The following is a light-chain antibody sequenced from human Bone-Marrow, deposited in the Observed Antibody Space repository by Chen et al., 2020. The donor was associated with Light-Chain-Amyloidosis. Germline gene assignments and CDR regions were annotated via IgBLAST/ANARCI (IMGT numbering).Light chain of an antibody. V-gene: IGLV2-14*01. CDR2: EVT. J-gene: IGLJ1*01. CDR1: SSDVGVDNH. CDR3: SSYTITNTLV. Sequence: QSDLPQPASVSGSPGQALTIYCTGPSSDVGVDNHVPWYQQNPDKAHKLMIYEVTNRPSWVPDRFSGSKSDNTASLTISGLLTEDEADYFCSSYTITNTLVFGSGTRVTVL.